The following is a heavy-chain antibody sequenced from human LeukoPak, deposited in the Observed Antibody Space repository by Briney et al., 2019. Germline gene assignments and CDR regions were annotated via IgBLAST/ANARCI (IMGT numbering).Heavy chain of an antibody. Sequence: GASVKVSCKASGYTFTGYYMHWVRQAPGQGLEWMGWINPNSGGTNYAQKFQGRVTMTRDTSISTAYMELSRLRSDDTAVYYCARAHDSSGYQFDPWGQGTLVTVSS. J-gene: IGHJ5*02. D-gene: IGHD3-22*01. V-gene: IGHV1-2*02. CDR3: ARAHDSSGYQFDP. CDR2: INPNSGGT. CDR1: GYTFTGYY.